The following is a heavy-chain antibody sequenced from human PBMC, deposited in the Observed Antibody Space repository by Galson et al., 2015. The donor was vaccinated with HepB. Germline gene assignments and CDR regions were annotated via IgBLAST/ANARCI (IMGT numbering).Heavy chain of an antibody. J-gene: IGHJ4*02. CDR2: INAGNGNT. V-gene: IGHV1-3*01. Sequence: SVKVSCKASGYTFTSYAMHWVRQAPGQRLEWMGWINAGNGNTKYSQKFQGRVTITRDTSASTAYMELSSLRSEDTAVYYCARGDDSILFRDYYFDYWGQGTLVTVSS. CDR1: GYTFTSYA. CDR3: ARGDDSILFRDYYFDY. D-gene: IGHD3-22*01.